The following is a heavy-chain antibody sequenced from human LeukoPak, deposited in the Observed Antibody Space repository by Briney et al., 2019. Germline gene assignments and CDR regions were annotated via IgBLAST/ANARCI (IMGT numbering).Heavy chain of an antibody. V-gene: IGHV3-23*01. D-gene: IGHD6-13*01. J-gene: IGHJ6*02. Sequence: GGSLRLSCAASGFTLSNYWMSWVRQAPGKGLEWVSAISGSGGSTDYADSVKGRFTISRDNSKNTLYLQMNSLRAEDTAVYYCAKDREAGYSSSWKSYYYYGMDVWGQGTTVTVSS. CDR3: AKDREAGYSSSWKSYYYYGMDV. CDR1: GFTLSNYW. CDR2: ISGSGGST.